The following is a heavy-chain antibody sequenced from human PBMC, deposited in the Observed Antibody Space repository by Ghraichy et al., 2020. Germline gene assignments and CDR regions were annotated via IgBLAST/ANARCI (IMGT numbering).Heavy chain of an antibody. CDR1: GFTFNSYA. CDR2: ISDNGRTT. D-gene: IGHD6-13*01. V-gene: IGHV3-23*01. CDR3: AKRFSGYSSSRDDY. Sequence: GGSLNISCAASGFTFNSYAMSWVRQAPGKGLEWVSAISDNGRTTYYADSVKGRFTISRDNSKNTLYLQMNSLRAEDTAIYYCAKRFSGYSSSRDDYWGQGTLVTVS. J-gene: IGHJ4*02.